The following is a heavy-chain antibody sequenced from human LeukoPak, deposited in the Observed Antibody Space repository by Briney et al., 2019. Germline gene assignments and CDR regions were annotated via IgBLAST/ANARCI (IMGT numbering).Heavy chain of an antibody. CDR1: GGSITSYH. CDR3: ASGGFCGSTTCYPNWFDP. D-gene: IGHD2-2*01. Sequence: SETLSLTCTVSGGSITSYHWSWIRQPPGKGLEWIGYISYSGSTNYNPSLKSRVTISIDTSKNQFSLKLSSVTAADTAVYYCASGGFCGSTTCYPNWFDPWGQGTLVTVSS. J-gene: IGHJ5*02. CDR2: ISYSGST. V-gene: IGHV4-59*01.